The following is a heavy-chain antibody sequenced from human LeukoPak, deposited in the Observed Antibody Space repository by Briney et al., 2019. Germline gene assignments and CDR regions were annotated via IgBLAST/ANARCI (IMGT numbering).Heavy chain of an antibody. V-gene: IGHV4-39*01. J-gene: IGHJ5*02. CDR2: ISQSGST. CDR3: ARHSSMTTVTIRP. CDR1: GGSVSSSSYY. D-gene: IGHD4-11*01. Sequence: SETLSLTCTVSGGSVSSSSYYWGWIRQPPGKGLEWIGSISQSGSTYYNPSLNSRVTISVDTSKNQFSLKLNSVTAADTAVYFCARHSSMTTVTIRPWGQGTLVTVSS.